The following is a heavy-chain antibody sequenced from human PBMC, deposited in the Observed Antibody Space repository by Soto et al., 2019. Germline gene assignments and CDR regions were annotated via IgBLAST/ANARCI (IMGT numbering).Heavy chain of an antibody. D-gene: IGHD6-6*01. CDR3: ARGSSSVLGYYYYYMDV. Sequence: SETLSLPCTVSGGSISSGGYYWSWIRQHPGKGLEWIGYIYYSGSTYYNPSLKSRVTISVDTSKNQFSLKLSSVTAADTAVYYCARGSSSVLGYYYYYMDVWGKGTTVTVSS. CDR1: GGSISSGGYY. CDR2: IYYSGST. V-gene: IGHV4-31*03. J-gene: IGHJ6*03.